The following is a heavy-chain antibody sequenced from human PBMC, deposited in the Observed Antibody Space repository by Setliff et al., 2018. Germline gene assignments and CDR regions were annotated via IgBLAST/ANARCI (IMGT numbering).Heavy chain of an antibody. CDR1: GDSIGRGGYY. V-gene: IGHV4-31*03. CDR2: IYYSGST. D-gene: IGHD3-16*01. CDR3: ARDRRGGYGAINWFDP. Sequence: SETLSLTCSVSGDSIGRGGYYWSWIRQQPGKGLEWIASIYYSGSTYYNPSLKRRLRVSMDSSKNQFYLDLSSVTAADTAVYYCARDRRGGYGAINWFDPWGQGTLVTVSS. J-gene: IGHJ5*02.